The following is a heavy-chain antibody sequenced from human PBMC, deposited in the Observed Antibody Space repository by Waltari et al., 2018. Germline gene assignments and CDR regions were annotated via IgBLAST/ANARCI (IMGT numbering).Heavy chain of an antibody. D-gene: IGHD3-3*01. J-gene: IGHJ3*02. Sequence: QVQLVQSGAEVKKPGASVKVSCKASGYTFTGYYMHWVRQAPGQGLEWMGWITPNSGGTNYAQKFQGRVTMTRDTSISPAYMELSRLRSDDTAVYYCASLRYDFWSAYLGTTDAFDIWCQGTMVTVSS. CDR2: ITPNSGGT. CDR1: GYTFTGYY. CDR3: ASLRYDFWSAYLGTTDAFDI. V-gene: IGHV1-2*02.